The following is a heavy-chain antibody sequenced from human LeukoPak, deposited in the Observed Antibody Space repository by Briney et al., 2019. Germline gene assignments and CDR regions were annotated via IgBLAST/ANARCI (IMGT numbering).Heavy chain of an antibody. J-gene: IGHJ4*02. CDR2: IRNKAYGGTT. D-gene: IGHD6-13*01. CDR1: GFTFGDYA. Sequence: GGSLRLSCTTSGFTFGDYALTWVRQAPGRGLGWVGFIRNKAYGGTTEYAASVKGRFTISRDDSKSIAFLQMNSLTTEDTAVYYCTRQYSSSWVIDYWGQGTLVTVSS. CDR3: TRQYSSSWVIDY. V-gene: IGHV3-49*04.